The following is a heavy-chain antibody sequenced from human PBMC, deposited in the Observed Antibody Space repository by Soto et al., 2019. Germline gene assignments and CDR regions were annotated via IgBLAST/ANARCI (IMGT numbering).Heavy chain of an antibody. Sequence: QSGGSLRLSCAASRVTFSSYWMHWVRRAPGKGLVWVSRINSDGSSTSYADSVKGRFTISRDNAKNTLYLQMNSLRAEDTAVYYCARGRSYYDSSGYYYDLDYWGQGTLVTVSS. V-gene: IGHV3-74*01. J-gene: IGHJ4*02. CDR1: RVTFSSYW. CDR3: ARGRSYYDSSGYYYDLDY. CDR2: INSDGSST. D-gene: IGHD3-22*01.